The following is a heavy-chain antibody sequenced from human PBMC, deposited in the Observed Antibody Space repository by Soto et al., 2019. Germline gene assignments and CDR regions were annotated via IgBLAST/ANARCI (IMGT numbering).Heavy chain of an antibody. Sequence: ASETLSLTCTVSGASISRYYWSWIRQSPGKGLEWIGYLYNTGSTIYNPSLKSRVTISVDTSKNQFSLKMNSVTAADTAVYYCARDKITGLFDYWGQGTLVTGSS. CDR2: LYNTGST. CDR3: ARDKITGLFDY. V-gene: IGHV4-59*01. D-gene: IGHD2-8*02. J-gene: IGHJ4*02. CDR1: GASISRYY.